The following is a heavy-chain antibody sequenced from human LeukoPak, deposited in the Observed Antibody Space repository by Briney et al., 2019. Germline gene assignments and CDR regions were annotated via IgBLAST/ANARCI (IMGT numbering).Heavy chain of an antibody. CDR1: GTSISSGGYY. D-gene: IGHD3-3*01. Sequence: PSQALSLTCTVSGTSISSGGYYWSWIRQHPGKGLEWIGFIYNSGSTFYNPSLKSPVTISLDTSKNQFSLKLSSVTAADTAVYYCAREGIGFWSGYFDFDYWGQGTLVTVSS. CDR2: IYNSGST. CDR3: AREGIGFWSGYFDFDY. V-gene: IGHV4-31*01. J-gene: IGHJ4*02.